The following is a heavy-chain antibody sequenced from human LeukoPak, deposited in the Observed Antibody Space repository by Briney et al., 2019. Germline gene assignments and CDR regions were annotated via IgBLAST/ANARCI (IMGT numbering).Heavy chain of an antibody. CDR2: IYYSGST. J-gene: IGHJ4*02. CDR1: GGSISSYY. CDR3: ARQQYCSSTSCYLYDY. Sequence: KPSETLSLTCTVSGGSISSYYWSWIRQPPGKGLEWIGYIYYSGSTNYNPSLKSRVTISVDTSKNQFSLKLSSVTAADTAVYYCARQQYCSSTSCYLYDYWGQGTLVTVSS. V-gene: IGHV4-59*08. D-gene: IGHD2-2*01.